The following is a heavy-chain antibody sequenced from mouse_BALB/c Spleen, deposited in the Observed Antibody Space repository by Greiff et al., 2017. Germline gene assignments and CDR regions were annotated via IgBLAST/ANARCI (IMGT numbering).Heavy chain of an antibody. CDR1: GFTFSSYT. V-gene: IGHV5-12-2*01. CDR3: ARQYGNYVFAY. Sequence: EVHLVESGGGLVQPGGSLKLSCAASGFTFSSYTMSWVRQTPEKRLEWVAYISNGGGSTYYPDTVKGRFTISRDNAKNTLYLQMSSLKSEDTAMYYCARQYGNYVFAYWGQGTLVTVSA. CDR2: ISNGGGST. J-gene: IGHJ3*01. D-gene: IGHD2-1*01.